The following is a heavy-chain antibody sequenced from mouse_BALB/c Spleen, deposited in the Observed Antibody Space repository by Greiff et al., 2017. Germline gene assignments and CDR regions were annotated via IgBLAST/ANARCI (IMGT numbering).Heavy chain of an antibody. J-gene: IGHJ4*01. V-gene: IGHV1-7*01. Sequence: VQLQESGAELAKPGASVKMSCKASGYTFTSYWMHWVKQRPGQGLEWIGYINPSTGYTEYNQKFKDKATLTADKSSSTAYIQLSSLTSEDSAVYYCAREGVRRAMDYWGQGTSVTVSS. CDR3: AREGVRRAMDY. CDR2: INPSTGYT. CDR1: GYTFTSYW. D-gene: IGHD2-14*01.